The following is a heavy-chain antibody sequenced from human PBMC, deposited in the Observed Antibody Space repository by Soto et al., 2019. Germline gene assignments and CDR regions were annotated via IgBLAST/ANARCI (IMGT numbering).Heavy chain of an antibody. CDR3: ARRAYSYGYYTYYYYYYGIDV. CDR1: GGSFSGYY. D-gene: IGHD5-18*01. Sequence: PSETLSLTCAVYGGSFSGYYWSWIRQPPGKGLERIGEINHSGSTNYNPSLKSRVTISVDTSKNQFSLKLSSVTAADTAVYYCARRAYSYGYYTYYYYYYGIDVWGQGTTVTVSS. CDR2: INHSGST. V-gene: IGHV4-34*01. J-gene: IGHJ6*02.